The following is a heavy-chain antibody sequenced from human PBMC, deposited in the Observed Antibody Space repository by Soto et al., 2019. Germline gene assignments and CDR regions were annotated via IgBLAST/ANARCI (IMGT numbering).Heavy chain of an antibody. Sequence: QVQLVQSGAEVKKPGASVKVSCKASGYTFTSYDINWVRQATGQGPEWMGWINPNTGNTGYAQKFQGRVTMTRNTSISTAYMELSRLKSEDTAVFYCARNGSSWSPPSDYDYGMDVWGQGTMVTVSS. CDR1: GYTFTSYD. J-gene: IGHJ6*02. CDR3: ARNGSSWSPPSDYDYGMDV. CDR2: INPNTGNT. V-gene: IGHV1-8*01. D-gene: IGHD6-13*01.